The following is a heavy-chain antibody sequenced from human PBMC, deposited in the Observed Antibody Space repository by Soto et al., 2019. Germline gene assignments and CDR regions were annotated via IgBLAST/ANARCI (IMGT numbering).Heavy chain of an antibody. CDR1: GGSFSGYY. D-gene: IGHD3-3*01. CDR2: INHSGST. Sequence: SETLSLTCAVYGGSFSGYYWSWIRQPPGKGLEWIGEINHSGSTNYNPSLKSRVTISVDTSKNQFSLKLSSVTAADTAVYYCARGLRFLGWFGWFDPWGQGTLVTVSS. J-gene: IGHJ5*02. CDR3: ARGLRFLGWFGWFDP. V-gene: IGHV4-34*01.